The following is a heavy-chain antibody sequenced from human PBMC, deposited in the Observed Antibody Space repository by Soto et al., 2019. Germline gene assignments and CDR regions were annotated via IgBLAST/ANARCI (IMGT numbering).Heavy chain of an antibody. CDR2: ISYDGSNK. V-gene: IGHV3-30-3*01. CDR1: GFTFSSYA. CDR3: ARERYCSGGSCTTNFYYYYGMDV. J-gene: IGHJ6*02. Sequence: QVQLVESGGGVVQPGRSLRLSCAASGFTFSSYAMHWVRQAPGKGLEWVAVISYDGSNKYYADSVKGRFTISRDNSKNTLYLQMNSLRAEDTAVYYCARERYCSGGSCTTNFYYYYGMDVWGQGTTVTVSS. D-gene: IGHD2-15*01.